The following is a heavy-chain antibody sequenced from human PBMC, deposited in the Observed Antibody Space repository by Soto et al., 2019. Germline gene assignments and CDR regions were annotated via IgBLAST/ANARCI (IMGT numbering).Heavy chain of an antibody. CDR3: ARLIANRWLDS. D-gene: IGHD3-16*01. J-gene: IGHJ5*01. CDR1: GDSVSSNSAT. V-gene: IGHV6-1*01. Sequence: QVQLQQSGPGLVKPSQTLSLTCAISGDSVSSNSATWDWIRQSPSRGLEWLGRTYYRSKWYNDYALSVKSRTTINPHTPNTQLSLQLNFVTPAETAVYYCARLIANRWLDSCGQGTLVTVSS. CDR2: TYYRSKWYN.